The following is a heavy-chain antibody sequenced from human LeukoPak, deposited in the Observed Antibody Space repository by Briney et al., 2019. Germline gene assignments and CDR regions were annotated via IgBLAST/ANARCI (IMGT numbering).Heavy chain of an antibody. V-gene: IGHV4-34*01. Sequence: SETLSHTCAVYGGSFSGYYWSWIRQPPGKGLEWIGEINHSGSTNYNPSLKSRVTISVDTSKNQFSLKLSSVTAADTAVYYCARGLRSLNDYWGQGTLVTVSS. D-gene: IGHD3-16*01. CDR1: GGSFSGYY. J-gene: IGHJ4*02. CDR2: INHSGST. CDR3: ARGLRSLNDY.